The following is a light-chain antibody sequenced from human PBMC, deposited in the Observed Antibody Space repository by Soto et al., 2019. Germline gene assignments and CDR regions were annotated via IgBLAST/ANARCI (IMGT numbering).Light chain of an antibody. CDR1: QSISSY. J-gene: IGKJ1*01. Sequence: DIQITQSPSSLSASVGDRVTIPCRASQSISSYLAWYQQTPGKAPKLLIYAASTLQCGVPSRFSGSRSGPDFTLTISSLQPEDFATYYCQQSYSSPPTFGQGTKVDI. CDR2: AAS. CDR3: QQSYSSPPT. V-gene: IGKV1-39*01.